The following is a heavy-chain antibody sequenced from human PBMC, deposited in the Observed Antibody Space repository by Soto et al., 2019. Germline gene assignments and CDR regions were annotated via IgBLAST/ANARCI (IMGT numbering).Heavy chain of an antibody. J-gene: IGHJ2*01. V-gene: IGHV3-21*02. CDR2: ITTSSSYI. D-gene: IGHD3-10*01. CDR1: GFTFTSYT. Sequence: EVQLVESGGGLVRPGGSLRLSCAASGFTFTSYTMNWVRQAPGKGLEWVSSITTSSSYIYYADSVKGRFTISRDSAKNSLYLQMDSMRAEDTAVYYCARKVPGSTSRPDYWYFDLWGRGTLVTVSS. CDR3: ARKVPGSTSRPDYWYFDL.